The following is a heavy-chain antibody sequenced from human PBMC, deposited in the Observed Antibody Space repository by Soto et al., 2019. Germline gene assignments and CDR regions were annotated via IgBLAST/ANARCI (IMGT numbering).Heavy chain of an antibody. D-gene: IGHD1-1*01. CDR3: ARDNNWSVDY. J-gene: IGHJ4*02. CDR2: ITLNGGST. CDR1: GYTFARHH. Sequence: VASVKVSCKASGYTFARHHIHWVRQAPGQGLEWMGMITLNGGSTTHAQKLEGRVTMTRDTSTTTVYMELSSLRSEDTAMYYCARDNNWSVDYWGQGTPVTVSS. V-gene: IGHV1-46*01.